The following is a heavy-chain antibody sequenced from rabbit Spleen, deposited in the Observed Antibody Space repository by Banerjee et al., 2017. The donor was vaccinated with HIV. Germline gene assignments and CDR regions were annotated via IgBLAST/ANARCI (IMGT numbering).Heavy chain of an antibody. V-gene: IGHV1S40*01. D-gene: IGHD6-1*01. CDR3: ARSPNNYGWTRRLNL. CDR1: GIDFSSIYY. CDR2: IYTGSGST. Sequence: QSLEESGGGLVKPGAALTLTCKASGIDFSSIYYMCWVRQAPGKGLEWIGCIYTGSGSTYYASWAKGRFTISKTSSTTVTLQMTSLTAADTATYFCARSPNNYGWTRRLNLWGPGTLVTVS. J-gene: IGHJ4*01.